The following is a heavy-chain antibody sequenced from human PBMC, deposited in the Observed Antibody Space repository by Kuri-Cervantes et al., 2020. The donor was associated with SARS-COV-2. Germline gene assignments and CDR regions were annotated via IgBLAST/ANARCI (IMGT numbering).Heavy chain of an antibody. V-gene: IGHV3-15*01. D-gene: IGHD3-3*01. CDR1: GGSISSHY. Sequence: ETLSLTCTVSGGSISSHYWSWIRQPPGKGLEWVGRIKSKTDGGTTDYAAPVKGRFTISRDDSKNTLYLQMNSLKTEDTAVYYCTRDDFWSGYYDCWGQGTLVTVSS. J-gene: IGHJ4*02. CDR2: IKSKTDGGTT. CDR3: TRDDFWSGYYDC.